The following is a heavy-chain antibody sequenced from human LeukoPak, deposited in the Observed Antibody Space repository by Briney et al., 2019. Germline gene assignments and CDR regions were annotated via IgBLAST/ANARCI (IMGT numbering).Heavy chain of an antibody. V-gene: IGHV4-61*02. J-gene: IGHJ6*03. D-gene: IGHD5-18*01. CDR3: ARESRIQLWTPVEFYYYYMDV. CDR2: IYTSGST. CDR1: GGSISSGSYY. Sequence: SETLSLTCTVSGGSISSGSYYWSWIRQPAGKGLEWIGRIYTSGSTNYNPSLKSRVTISVDTSKNQFSLKLGSVTAADTAVYYCARESRIQLWTPVEFYYYYMDVWGKGTTVTISS.